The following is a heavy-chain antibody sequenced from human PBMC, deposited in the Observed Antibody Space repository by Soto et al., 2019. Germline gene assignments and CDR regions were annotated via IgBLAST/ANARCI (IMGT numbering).Heavy chain of an antibody. CDR2: VNHSGSA. D-gene: IGHD6-13*01. V-gene: IGHV4-34*01. J-gene: IGHJ6*02. Sequence: SETLSLTCAVYGGSFSGCYWSCIRQPPGEGLEWIGGVNHSGSANYNPSLKSRGTISVEATKNQLSLQLTSVAAADTAVDYCCTGVQQLIRGWMHLWGPGTTVTVYS. CDR3: CTGVQQLIRGWMHL. CDR1: GGSFSGCY.